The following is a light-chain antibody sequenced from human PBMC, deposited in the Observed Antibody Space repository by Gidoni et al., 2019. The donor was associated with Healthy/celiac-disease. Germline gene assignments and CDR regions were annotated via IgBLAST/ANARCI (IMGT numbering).Light chain of an antibody. CDR3: AAWDDSLSGRV. CDR1: SSNIGSNY. Sequence: QSVLTQQPSASGTPAQRVTISCSGSSSNIGSNYVYWYQQLPGTAPKLLIYRNNQRPSGVPDRFSGSKSGTSASLAISGLRSEDEADYYCAAWDDSLSGRVFGGGTKLTVL. V-gene: IGLV1-47*01. CDR2: RNN. J-gene: IGLJ3*02.